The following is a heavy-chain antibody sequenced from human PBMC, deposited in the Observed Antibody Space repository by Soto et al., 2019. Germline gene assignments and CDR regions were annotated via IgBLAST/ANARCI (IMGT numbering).Heavy chain of an antibody. J-gene: IGHJ5*02. CDR2: FDPEDGET. CDR3: ALTAIRGVIRGNWFDP. Sequence: QVQLVQSGAEVKKPGASVKVSCKVSGYTLTELSMHWVRQAPGKGLEWMGGFDPEDGETIYAQKFQGRVTMTEDTSTDTAYMELSSLRSEDTAVYYCALTAIRGVIRGNWFDPWGQGTLVTVSS. D-gene: IGHD3-10*01. CDR1: GYTLTELS. V-gene: IGHV1-24*01.